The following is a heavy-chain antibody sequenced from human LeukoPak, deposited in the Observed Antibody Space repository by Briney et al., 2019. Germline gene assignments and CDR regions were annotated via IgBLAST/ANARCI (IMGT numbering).Heavy chain of an antibody. CDR2: IRSKAYGGTT. CDR1: GFTFGDYS. Sequence: GGSLRLSCTASGFTFGDYSMSWVRQAPGKGLEWVGFIRSKAYGGTTEYAASVKGRFTISRDDSKSIAYLQMNSLKTEDTAVYHCTRDPLWFGELSRYFDYWGQGTLVTVSS. J-gene: IGHJ4*02. D-gene: IGHD3-10*01. CDR3: TRDPLWFGELSRYFDY. V-gene: IGHV3-49*04.